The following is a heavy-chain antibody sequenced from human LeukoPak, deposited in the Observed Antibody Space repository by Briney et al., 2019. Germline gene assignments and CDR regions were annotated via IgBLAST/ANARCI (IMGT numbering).Heavy chain of an antibody. J-gene: IGHJ5*02. CDR3: ARGPEAIFGGP. CDR2: ISSSGSTI. Sequence: GGSLRLSCAASGFTFSSYEMNWVRQAPGKGLEWVSYISSSGSTIYYADSVKGRFTISRDNAKNSLYLQMNSLRAEDTAVYYCARGPEAIFGGPWGQGTLVTVFS. V-gene: IGHV3-48*03. CDR1: GFTFSSYE. D-gene: IGHD3-3*01.